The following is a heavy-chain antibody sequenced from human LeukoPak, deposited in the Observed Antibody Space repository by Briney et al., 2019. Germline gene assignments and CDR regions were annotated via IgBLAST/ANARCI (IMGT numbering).Heavy chain of an antibody. V-gene: IGHV3-23*01. CDR1: GFTFSSYA. Sequence: PGGSLRLSCAASGFTFSSYAMSWVRQAPGKGLEWVSAISGSGGSTYYADSVKGRFTISRDNSKNTLYLQMNSLRAEDTAVYYCAEEYCGGDCYSGLDYWGQGTLVTVSS. J-gene: IGHJ4*02. CDR3: AEEYCGGDCYSGLDY. D-gene: IGHD2-21*02. CDR2: ISGSGGST.